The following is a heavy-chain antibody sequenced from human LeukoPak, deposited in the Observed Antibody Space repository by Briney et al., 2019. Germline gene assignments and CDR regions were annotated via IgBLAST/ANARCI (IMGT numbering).Heavy chain of an antibody. Sequence: GGSLRLSCAASGFTFRSYWMHWVRQSPGKGLVWVSRINSDGSSTSYADSVKGRFTISRDNAKNTLYLQMNSLRAEDTAVYYCARATIFGVETFDYWGQGPLVSVSS. CDR2: INSDGSST. J-gene: IGHJ4*02. V-gene: IGHV3-74*01. D-gene: IGHD3-3*01. CDR3: ARATIFGVETFDY. CDR1: GFTFRSYW.